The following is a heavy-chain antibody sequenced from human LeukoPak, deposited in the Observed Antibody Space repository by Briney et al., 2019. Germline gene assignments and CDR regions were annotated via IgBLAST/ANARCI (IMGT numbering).Heavy chain of an antibody. CDR3: AKDVYGDYGGLDY. V-gene: IGHV3-23*01. CDR2: IRGSDGST. D-gene: IGHD4-17*01. J-gene: IGHJ4*02. Sequence: GGSLRLSCAASGFTFSTYAMSWVRQAPGKGLEWVSSIRGSDGSTYYADSVKGRFAISRDNSKYTLYLQMNSLRAEDTAVYYCAKDVYGDYGGLDYWGQGTLVTVSS. CDR1: GFTFSTYA.